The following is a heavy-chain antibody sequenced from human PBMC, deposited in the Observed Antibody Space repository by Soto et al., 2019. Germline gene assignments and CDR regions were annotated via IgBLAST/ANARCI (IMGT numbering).Heavy chain of an antibody. Sequence: QVQLQESGPGLVKPSETLSLTCTVSGGSISGGVHSWSWIRQPPGKGLEWIGHIFDSGSTYYNPCLKSRLTISVDTSKNQFSLRLSSVTAADTAVYYCSREIMPLTNDWYFDLWGRGTLVTVSS. CDR1: GGSISGGVHS. CDR2: IFDSGST. V-gene: IGHV4-30-4*01. D-gene: IGHD2-8*01. J-gene: IGHJ2*01. CDR3: SREIMPLTNDWYFDL.